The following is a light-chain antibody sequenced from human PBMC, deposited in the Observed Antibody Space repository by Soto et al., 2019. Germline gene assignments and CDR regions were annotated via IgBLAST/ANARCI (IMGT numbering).Light chain of an antibody. J-gene: IGKJ3*01. CDR1: QNVYINS. V-gene: IGKV3-20*01. CDR3: QQYGVSPLT. CDR2: DAS. Sequence: EIVLTQSPGTLSLSPGERVTLSCRASQNVYINSLAWYQQKPGQTPRLLIYDASTRAAAVPDRFSGSGSGTDFALSIDGLEPEDFAIYYCQQYGVSPLTFGPGTRVD.